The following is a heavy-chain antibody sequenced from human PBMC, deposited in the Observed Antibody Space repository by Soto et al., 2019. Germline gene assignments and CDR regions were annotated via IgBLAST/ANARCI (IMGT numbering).Heavy chain of an antibody. CDR2: ISVFNGDT. V-gene: IGHV1-18*01. J-gene: IGHJ6*02. D-gene: IGHD3-16*01. Sequence: QVQLLQSGGEVKTPGTSLKVSCEAIGYTSSSYGINWVRQAPGQGLEWMGWISVFNGDTKYAQKFQGRVAITKDPGTSTAQMELRSLRSDDAAVYFCATKDDHKDDQPYYYGMDVWGQGTTVTVSS. CDR3: ATKDDHKDDQPYYYGMDV. CDR1: GYTSSSYG.